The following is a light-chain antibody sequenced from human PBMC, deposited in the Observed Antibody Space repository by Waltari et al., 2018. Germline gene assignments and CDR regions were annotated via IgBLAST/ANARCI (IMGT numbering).Light chain of an antibody. J-gene: IGLJ1*01. CDR2: DVS. CDR1: SSDVGGYHY. Sequence: QSALTQPASVSGSPGQSITISCPGTSSDVGGYHYVSWYQQHPGKAPKLMIYDVSNRPSGVSNRFSGSKSGNTASLTISGLQAEDEADYYCSSYTSSSFYVFGTGTKVTVL. V-gene: IGLV2-14*01. CDR3: SSYTSSSFYV.